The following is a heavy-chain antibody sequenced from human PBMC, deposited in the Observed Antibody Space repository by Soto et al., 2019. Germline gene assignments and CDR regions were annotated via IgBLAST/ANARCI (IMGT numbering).Heavy chain of an antibody. CDR1: GFTFSDYY. J-gene: IGHJ4*02. CDR3: TRDPRILDY. Sequence: PGGSLRLSCAASGFTFSDYYMTWIRQAPGKGLDLLSYISPGGDIISYADSVKGRFTVSRDNGKKSLHLQMSGLRDEDTAMYYCTRDPRILDYWGQGTLVTVSS. V-gene: IGHV3-11*01. CDR2: ISPGGDII.